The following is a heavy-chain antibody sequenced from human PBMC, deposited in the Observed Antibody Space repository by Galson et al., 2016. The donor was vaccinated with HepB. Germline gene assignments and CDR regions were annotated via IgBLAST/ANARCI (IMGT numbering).Heavy chain of an antibody. J-gene: IGHJ3*02. D-gene: IGHD5-18*01. CDR3: ARVGDTPRDDCFDM. CDR1: GGSIRSGDYY. Sequence: SETLSPTCTVSGGSIRSGDYYWSWIRQSSGKGLEYIGYISYSGTTNYNPSFKSRVTITVDTSKNQFSLRLTSVTAADTAIYFCARVGDTPRDDCFDMWGRGTMVTVSS. V-gene: IGHV4-61*08. CDR2: ISYSGTT.